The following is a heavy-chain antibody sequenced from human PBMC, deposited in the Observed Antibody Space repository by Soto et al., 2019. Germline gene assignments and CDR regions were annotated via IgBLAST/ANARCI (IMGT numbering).Heavy chain of an antibody. J-gene: IGHJ6*02. CDR3: ARVTMVRGVKHYYYYDMDV. V-gene: IGHV4-4*02. D-gene: IGHD3-10*01. CDR2: IYHSGST. CDR1: GGSISSINW. Sequence: RSLTCAVSGGSISSINWWSWVRQPPGKGLEWVGEIYHSGSTNYNPSLKRLVTISVEKSNNHFSLKLISVTAADKAVYYCARVTMVRGVKHYYYYDMDVWGQGTLVTVSS.